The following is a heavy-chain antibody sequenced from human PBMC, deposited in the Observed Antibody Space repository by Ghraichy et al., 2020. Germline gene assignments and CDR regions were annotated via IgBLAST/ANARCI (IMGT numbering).Heavy chain of an antibody. V-gene: IGHV3-7*03. CDR1: RFTFSAYW. Sequence: GGSLRLSCAAPRFTFSAYWMAWLPEAPGKGLEGVANTNEDGSVKNHLDSGKGRFTISRDNAKSSLYLQLRSLRAADTAIYYCAADKGFGAQDYWGQG. CDR3: AADKGFGAQDY. D-gene: IGHD3-3*01. J-gene: IGHJ4*02. CDR2: TNEDGSVK.